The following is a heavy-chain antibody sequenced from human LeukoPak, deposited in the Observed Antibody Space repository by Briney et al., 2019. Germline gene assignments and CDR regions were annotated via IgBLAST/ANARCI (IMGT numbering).Heavy chain of an antibody. D-gene: IGHD3-10*01. Sequence: GGSLRLSCAAYGFTFSDYYMSWIRPAAGRGMEWVSYISSSVSTIYYADSVKGRFTISRDNAKNSLYLQMNSLRAEDTAVYYCARKNAEVLWFGESYYYGMDVWGQGTTVTVSS. CDR3: ARKNAEVLWFGESYYYGMDV. CDR2: ISSSVSTI. V-gene: IGHV3-11*01. J-gene: IGHJ6*02. CDR1: GFTFSDYY.